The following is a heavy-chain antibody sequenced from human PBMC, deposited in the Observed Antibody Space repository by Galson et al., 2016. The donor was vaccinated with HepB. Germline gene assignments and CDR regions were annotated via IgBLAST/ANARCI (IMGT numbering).Heavy chain of an antibody. CDR2: VSGSSRA. CDR3: AKGEAASSWYAPFDY. CDR1: GFTFSSYA. Sequence: SLRLSCAASGFTFSSYAMSWVRQAPGKGLEWVSAVSGSSRAYYADPVKGRFTISRDNSKNTLYLQMNSLRADDTAVYYCAKGEAASSWYAPFDYWGQGTLVTVSA. V-gene: IGHV3-23*01. J-gene: IGHJ4*02. D-gene: IGHD6-13*01.